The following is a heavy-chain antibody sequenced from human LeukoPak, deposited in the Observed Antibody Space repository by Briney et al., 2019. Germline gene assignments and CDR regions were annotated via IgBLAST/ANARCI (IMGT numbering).Heavy chain of an antibody. CDR1: GFTFSSYE. D-gene: IGHD5-18*01. CDR3: ARDPGDSYGY. CDR2: ISSSGSTI. Sequence: PGGSLRLSCAASGFTFSSYEMNWVRQAPGKGLEWVSYISSSGSTIYYADSVKGRFTISRDNAKNSLYLQMNSLRAEDPAVYYCARDPGDSYGYWGQGTLVTVSS. V-gene: IGHV3-48*03. J-gene: IGHJ4*02.